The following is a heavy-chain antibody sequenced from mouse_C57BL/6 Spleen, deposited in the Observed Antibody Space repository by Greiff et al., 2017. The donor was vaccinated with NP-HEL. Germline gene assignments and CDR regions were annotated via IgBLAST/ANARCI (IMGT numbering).Heavy chain of an antibody. J-gene: IGHJ2*01. Sequence: QVQLQQSGAELVRPGTSVKVSCKASGYAFTNYLIEWVKQRPGQGLEWIGVINPGSGGTNYNEKFKGKAILTADKSSSTAYMQLSSLTSEDSAVYFCARKEDYWGQGTTLTVSS. V-gene: IGHV1-54*01. CDR1: GYAFTNYL. CDR3: ARKEDY. CDR2: INPGSGGT.